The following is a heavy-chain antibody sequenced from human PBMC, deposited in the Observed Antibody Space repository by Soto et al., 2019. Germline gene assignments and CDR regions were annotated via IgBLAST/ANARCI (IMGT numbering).Heavy chain of an antibody. Sequence: GGSLRLSCAASGFMFGDYYMSWIRQTPGKGLEWVSYMSGTGRTVFYAESVKGRFTISRDNAKNSLYMEMNNLRAEDTAIYYCARDPGPVYGVNSWFDSWGQGTLVTV. CDR1: GFMFGDYY. J-gene: IGHJ5*01. CDR3: ARDPGPVYGVNSWFDS. CDR2: MSGTGRTV. D-gene: IGHD4-17*01. V-gene: IGHV3-11*01.